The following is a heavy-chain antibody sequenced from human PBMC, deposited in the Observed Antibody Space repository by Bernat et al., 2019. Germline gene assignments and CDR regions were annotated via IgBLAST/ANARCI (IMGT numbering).Heavy chain of an antibody. Sequence: EVQLVESGGGLVQPGGSLRLSCAASGFTFSSYWMSWVRQAPGKGLEWVANIKQDGSEKYYLDSVKGRFTISRDNAKNSLYLQMNSLRAEDTAVYYCARGGDIVVVPAAILWGYWGQGTLVTVSS. CDR2: IKQDGSEK. V-gene: IGHV3-7*03. D-gene: IGHD2-2*02. J-gene: IGHJ4*02. CDR1: GFTFSSYW. CDR3: ARGGDIVVVPAAILWGY.